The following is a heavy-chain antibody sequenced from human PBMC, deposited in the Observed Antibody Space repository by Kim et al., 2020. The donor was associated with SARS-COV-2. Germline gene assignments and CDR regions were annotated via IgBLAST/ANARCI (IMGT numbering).Heavy chain of an antibody. Sequence: GGSLRLSCAASGFTFSSYAMSWVRQAPGKGLEWVSAISGSGGSTYYADSVKGRFTISRDNSKNTLYLQMNSLRAEDTAVYYCAKDSYYDSSDSKHRYYYYGMDVWGQGTTVTVSS. CDR1: GFTFSSYA. CDR3: AKDSYYDSSDSKHRYYYYGMDV. D-gene: IGHD3-22*01. CDR2: ISGSGGST. J-gene: IGHJ6*02. V-gene: IGHV3-23*01.